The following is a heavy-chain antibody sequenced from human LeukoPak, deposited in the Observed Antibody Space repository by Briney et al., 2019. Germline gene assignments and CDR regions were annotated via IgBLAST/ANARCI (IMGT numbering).Heavy chain of an antibody. CDR3: ATSDYGDYYGMDV. CDR1: GGSISSYY. Sequence: SETLSLTCTVSGGSISSYYWSWIRQPPGKGLEWIGYIYYSGSTNYNPSLKSRVTISVDTSKNQFSLKLSSVTAADTAVYYCATSDYGDYYGMDVWGQGTTVTVSS. V-gene: IGHV4-59*08. J-gene: IGHJ6*02. D-gene: IGHD4-17*01. CDR2: IYYSGST.